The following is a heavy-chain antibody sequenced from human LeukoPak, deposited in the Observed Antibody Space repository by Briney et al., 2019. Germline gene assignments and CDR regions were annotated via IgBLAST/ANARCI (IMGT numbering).Heavy chain of an antibody. D-gene: IGHD3-9*01. CDR2: INPNSGGT. CDR1: GYTFTGYY. CDR3: ARDGLRYFDWLSPNALDI. Sequence: GASVKVSCKASGYTFTGYYMHWVRQAPGQGLEWMGWINPNSGGTNYAQKFQGRVTMTRDTSISTAYMVLSRLRSDDTAVYYCARDGLRYFDWLSPNALDIWGQGTMVTVSS. J-gene: IGHJ3*02. V-gene: IGHV1-2*02.